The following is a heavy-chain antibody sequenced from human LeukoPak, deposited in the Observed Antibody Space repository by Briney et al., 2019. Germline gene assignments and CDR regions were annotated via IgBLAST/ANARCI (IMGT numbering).Heavy chain of an antibody. Sequence: SETLSLTCTVSGYSISSGYYWGWIRPPPGKGLEWIGIIYHSGSTYYNPSLKSRVTISVDTSKNQFSLKLSSVTAADTAVYYCASGYGYYDFWSGYYTGKDWFDPWGQGTLVTVSS. CDR3: ASGYGYYDFWSGYYTGKDWFDP. D-gene: IGHD3-3*01. CDR2: IYHSGST. V-gene: IGHV4-38-2*02. CDR1: GYSISSGYY. J-gene: IGHJ5*02.